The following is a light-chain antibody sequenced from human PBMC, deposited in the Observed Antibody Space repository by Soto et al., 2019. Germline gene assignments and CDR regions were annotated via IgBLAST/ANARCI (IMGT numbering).Light chain of an antibody. CDR3: RADHLSVSTCVVI. CDR2: VGAGGIVG. J-gene: IGLJ2*01. CDR1: SGYSNDK. V-gene: IGLV9-49*01. Sequence: QSVLTQPPSTSASLGASVTLTCTLSSGYSNDKVDWYQQRPGKGPRFVMRVGAGGIVGSKGDGIPDRFSVLASGLNRYLTIKNIQEEDEGEYDCRADHLSVSTCVVIFGRGTKLTVL.